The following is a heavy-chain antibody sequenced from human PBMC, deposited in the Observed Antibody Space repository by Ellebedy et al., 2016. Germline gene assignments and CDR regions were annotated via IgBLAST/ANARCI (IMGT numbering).Heavy chain of an antibody. CDR2: LSGSGPKT. CDR3: AKHETDGDYYFDL. CDR1: GFTFKTYV. V-gene: IGHV3-23*01. Sequence: GESLKISXAASGFTFKTYVLSWVRQAPGEGLEWVSTLSGSGPKTYYADSVQGRFTISRDNSKSTLYLQMNSLRAEDTAVYYCAKHETDGDYYFDLWGRGTLVTVSS. D-gene: IGHD2-21*01. J-gene: IGHJ2*01.